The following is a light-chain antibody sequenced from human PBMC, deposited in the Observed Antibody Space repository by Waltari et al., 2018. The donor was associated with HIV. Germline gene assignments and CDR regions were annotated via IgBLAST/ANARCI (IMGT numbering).Light chain of an antibody. J-gene: IGLJ1*01. V-gene: IGLV3-1*01. Sequence: SYEVSQPPSVSVSPGQPASIRCSRDNLADKYVSWYQQKPGQSPGLVIFQHNKRPSGIPERFSGSKSGNTATLTIRGTQTMDDADYFCQTWDTSTASYVFGTGTTVTVL. CDR2: QHN. CDR1: NLADKY. CDR3: QTWDTSTASYV.